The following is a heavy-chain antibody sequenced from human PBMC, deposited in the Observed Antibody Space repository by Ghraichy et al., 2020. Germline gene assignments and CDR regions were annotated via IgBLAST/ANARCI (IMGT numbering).Heavy chain of an antibody. J-gene: IGHJ4*02. Sequence: SETLSLTCTVSGGSISSYYWSWIRQPPGKGLEWIGYIYYSGSTNYNPSLKSRVTISVDTSKNQFSLKLSSVTAAATAAYYCARDRGPYYYDSSGYYGLDYWGQGTLFTVSS. CDR2: IYYSGST. D-gene: IGHD3-22*01. V-gene: IGHV4-59*01. CDR3: ARDRGPYYYDSSGYYGLDY. CDR1: GGSISSYY.